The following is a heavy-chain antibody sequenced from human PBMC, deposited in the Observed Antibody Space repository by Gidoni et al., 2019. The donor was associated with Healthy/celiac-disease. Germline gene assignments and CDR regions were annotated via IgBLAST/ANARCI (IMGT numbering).Heavy chain of an antibody. CDR2: ISYDGSNK. J-gene: IGHJ4*02. V-gene: IGHV3-30-3*01. CDR3: ARDPPSHIVAERRTNPTDY. Sequence: QVQLVESGGGVVQPGRSLRLSCAASGFTFSSYAMHWVRQAPGKGLEWVAVISYDGSNKYYADSVKGRFTISRDNSKNTLYLQMNSLRAEDTAVYYCARDPPSHIVAERRTNPTDYWGQGTLVTVSS. D-gene: IGHD5-12*01. CDR1: GFTFSSYA.